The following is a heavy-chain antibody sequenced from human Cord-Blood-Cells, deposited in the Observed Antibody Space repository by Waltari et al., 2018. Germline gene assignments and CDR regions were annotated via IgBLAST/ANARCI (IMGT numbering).Heavy chain of an antibody. Sequence: VQLLESGGGLVQPGGSLRLSCAASGFTFSSHAMSWVRQAPGKGLEWVSAISGSGGSTYYADSVKGRFTISRDNSKNTLYLQMNSLRAEDTAVYYCARDLGPSNCSSTSCYAFDIWGQGTMVTVSS. V-gene: IGHV3-23*01. CDR1: GFTFSSHA. D-gene: IGHD2-2*01. CDR2: ISGSGGST. J-gene: IGHJ3*02. CDR3: ARDLGPSNCSSTSCYAFDI.